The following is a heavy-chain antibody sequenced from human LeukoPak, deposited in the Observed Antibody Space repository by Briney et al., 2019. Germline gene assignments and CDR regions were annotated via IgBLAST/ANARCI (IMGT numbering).Heavy chain of an antibody. J-gene: IGHJ4*02. D-gene: IGHD6-19*01. Sequence: GGSLRLSCTVSGFTVSSNSMSWVRQAPGKGLEWVSFYSDNTHYSDSVKGRFTISRDNSKNTLYLQMNSLRAEDTAVYYCAKDASRAVDLGRTFDHWGQGILVTVSS. CDR3: AKDASRAVDLGRTFDH. V-gene: IGHV3-53*01. CDR1: GFTVSSNS. CDR2: YSDNT.